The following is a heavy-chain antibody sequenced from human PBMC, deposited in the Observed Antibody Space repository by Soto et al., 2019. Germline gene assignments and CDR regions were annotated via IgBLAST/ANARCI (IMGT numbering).Heavy chain of an antibody. V-gene: IGHV3-30-3*01. D-gene: IGHD2-2*01. CDR1: GFTFSSYA. CDR2: ISYDGSNK. J-gene: IGHJ6*02. Sequence: PGGSLRLSCAASGFTFSSYAMHWVRQAPGKGLEWVAVISYDGSNKYYADSVKGRFTISRDNSKNTLYLQMNSLRAEDTAVYYCARDFATSSFLYGMDVWGQGTTVT. CDR3: ARDFATSSFLYGMDV.